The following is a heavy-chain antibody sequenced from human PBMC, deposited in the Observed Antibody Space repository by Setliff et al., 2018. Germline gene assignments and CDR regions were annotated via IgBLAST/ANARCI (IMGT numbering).Heavy chain of an antibody. CDR1: GFTFSSYT. Sequence: PGGSLRLSCAASGFTFSSYTMNWVRQAPGKGLEWVSYISSSSRTKYYADPVKGRFTISRDNAKNSLYLQMNSLRAEDTAVYYCARNGDVDTGFLGYYYYYYMDVWGKGTTVTVSS. CDR3: ARNGDVDTGFLGYYYYYYMDV. J-gene: IGHJ6*03. D-gene: IGHD5-18*01. CDR2: ISSSSRTK. V-gene: IGHV3-48*01.